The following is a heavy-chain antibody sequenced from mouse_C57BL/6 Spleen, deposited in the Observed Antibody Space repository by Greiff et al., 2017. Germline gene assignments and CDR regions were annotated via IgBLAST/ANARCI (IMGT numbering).Heavy chain of an antibody. Sequence: QVQLKESGPGLVAPSQSLSITCTVSGFSLTSYGVHWVRQPPGKGLEWLVVIWSAGSTTYNSAHKSSLTIFKDNSKSQGFLKMNSLQTDDTARYYCARHNDDYAPWFAYWGQGTLVTVSA. CDR2: IWSAGST. V-gene: IGHV2-6-1*01. CDR1: GFSLTSYG. J-gene: IGHJ3*01. CDR3: ARHNDDYAPWFAY. D-gene: IGHD2-4*01.